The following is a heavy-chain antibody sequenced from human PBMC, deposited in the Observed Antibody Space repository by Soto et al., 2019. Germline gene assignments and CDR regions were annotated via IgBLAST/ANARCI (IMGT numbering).Heavy chain of an antibody. V-gene: IGHV3-30*18. CDR2: ISYDGSNK. D-gene: IGHD3-9*01. J-gene: IGHJ3*02. CDR1: GFTFSSYG. Sequence: QVQLVESGGGEVQPGTSLRLSCAASGFTFSSYGMHWVRQAPGKGLEWVAVISYDGSNKYYADSVKGRFTISRDNSGNTLSLQMNSLRSDDSAVYYCAQGGLRYLDWLPESGAFDIWGQGTMVTVSS. CDR3: AQGGLRYLDWLPESGAFDI.